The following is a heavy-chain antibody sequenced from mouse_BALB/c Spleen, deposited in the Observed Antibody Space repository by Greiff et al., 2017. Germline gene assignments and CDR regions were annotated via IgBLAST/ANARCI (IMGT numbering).Heavy chain of an antibody. Sequence: QVQLKESGPELVKPGASVKISCKASGYAFSSSWMNWVKQRPGQGLEWIGRIYPGDGDTNYNGKFKGKATLTADKSSSTAYMQLSSLTSVDSAVYFCARGGMITTGLYYAMDYWGQGTSVTVSS. D-gene: IGHD2-4*01. CDR2: IYPGDGDT. J-gene: IGHJ4*01. CDR3: ARGGMITTGLYYAMDY. CDR1: GYAFSSSW. V-gene: IGHV1-82*01.